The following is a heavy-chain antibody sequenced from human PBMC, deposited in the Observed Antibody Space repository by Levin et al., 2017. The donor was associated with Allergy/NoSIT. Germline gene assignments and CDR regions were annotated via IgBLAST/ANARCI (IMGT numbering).Heavy chain of an antibody. Sequence: SETLSLTCAVYGGSFSGYYWSWIRQPPGKGLEWIGEINHSGSTNYNPSLKSRVTISVDTSKNQFSLKLSSVTAADTAVYYCARGPLLLWFRELPWARVVLRGLFDYWGQGTLVTVSS. CDR1: GGSFSGYY. D-gene: IGHD3-10*01. CDR2: INHSGST. J-gene: IGHJ4*02. V-gene: IGHV4-34*01. CDR3: ARGPLLLWFRELPWARVVLRGLFDY.